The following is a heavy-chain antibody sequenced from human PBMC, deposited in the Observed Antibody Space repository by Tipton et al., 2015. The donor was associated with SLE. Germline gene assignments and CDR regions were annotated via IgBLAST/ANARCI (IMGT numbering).Heavy chain of an antibody. CDR1: GGSMSGHY. Sequence: TLSLTCTVSGGSMSGHYWTWIRQPPGKGLEWIGFITSSGYTNYNPSLQSRVTISIDTSKNQCSLKLSFVTAADTAVYYCARASRGYSYGPSVWRDYFDYWGQGTLVTVSS. CDR2: ITSSGYT. CDR3: ARASRGYSYGPSVWRDYFDY. V-gene: IGHV4-59*11. D-gene: IGHD5-18*01. J-gene: IGHJ4*02.